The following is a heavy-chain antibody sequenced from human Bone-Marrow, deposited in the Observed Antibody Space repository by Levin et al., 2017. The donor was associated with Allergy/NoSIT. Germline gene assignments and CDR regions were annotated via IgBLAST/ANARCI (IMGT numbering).Heavy chain of an antibody. CDR2: ISWNSGSI. J-gene: IGHJ4*02. CDR3: GKAGLYPAGPMFDY. V-gene: IGHV3-9*01. D-gene: IGHD2/OR15-2a*01. CDR1: GFTLDDYA. Sequence: GGSLRLSCATSGFTLDDYAMHWVRQAPGKGLEWVSGISWNSGSIGYADSVKGRFTISRDNAGNSLYLVMNSLRAEDTALYYCGKAGLYPAGPMFDYWGQGTLVTVSS.